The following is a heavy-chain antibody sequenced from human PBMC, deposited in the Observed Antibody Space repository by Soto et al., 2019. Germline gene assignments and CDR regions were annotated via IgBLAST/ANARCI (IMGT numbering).Heavy chain of an antibody. Sequence: QVQLVQSGAEVKKPGSSVKVSCKASGGTFSSYAISWVRQAPGQGLEWMGGIIPIFGTANYAQKFQGRVTINADESTSTAYMELSSLRSEDTAVYYCARTNDYYYDSSGYYENWGQGTLVTVSS. J-gene: IGHJ4*02. CDR2: IIPIFGTA. CDR1: GGTFSSYA. CDR3: ARTNDYYYDSSGYYEN. V-gene: IGHV1-69*01. D-gene: IGHD3-22*01.